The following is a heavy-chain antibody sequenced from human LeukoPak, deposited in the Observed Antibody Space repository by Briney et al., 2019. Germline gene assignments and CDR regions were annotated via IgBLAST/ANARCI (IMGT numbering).Heavy chain of an antibody. CDR1: GGSFSGYY. J-gene: IGHJ3*01. V-gene: IGHV4-34*01. D-gene: IGHD3-10*01. CDR3: ARRNYYAGDYAFDL. Sequence: SETLSLTCAVYGGSFSGYYWSWIRQPPGKGLEWIGEINHSGSTNYNPSLTSLKSRVTISVDTSKNQFSLKLSSVTAADTAVYYCARRNYYAGDYAFDLWGQGTMVTVSS. CDR2: INHSGST.